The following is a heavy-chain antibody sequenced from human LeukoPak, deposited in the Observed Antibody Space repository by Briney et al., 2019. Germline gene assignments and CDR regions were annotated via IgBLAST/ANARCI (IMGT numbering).Heavy chain of an antibody. D-gene: IGHD3-22*01. J-gene: IGHJ3*02. V-gene: IGHV3-33*01. CDR2: IWYDGSNK. Sequence: SGGSLRLSCAASGFTFSSYGMHWVRQAPGKGLEWVAVIWYDGSNKYYADSVKGRFTISRDNSKNTLYLQMNSLRAEDTAVYYCARDTYYYDSSGSPDAFDIWGQGTMVTVSS. CDR1: GFTFSSYG. CDR3: ARDTYYYDSSGSPDAFDI.